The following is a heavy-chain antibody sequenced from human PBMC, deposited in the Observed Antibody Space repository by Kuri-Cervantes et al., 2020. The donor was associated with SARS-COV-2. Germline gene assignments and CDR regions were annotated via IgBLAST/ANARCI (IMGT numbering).Heavy chain of an antibody. D-gene: IGHD3-3*01. CDR2: IYSGGST. Sequence: GESLKISCAASGFTVSSNYMSWVRQAPGKGLEWVSVIYSGGSTYYADSVKGRFTISRDNSKNTLYLQMNSLRAEDTAVYYCAKTYYDFWSGYEYWGQGTLVTVSS. V-gene: IGHV3-66*01. CDR1: GFTVSSNY. CDR3: AKTYYDFWSGYEY. J-gene: IGHJ4*02.